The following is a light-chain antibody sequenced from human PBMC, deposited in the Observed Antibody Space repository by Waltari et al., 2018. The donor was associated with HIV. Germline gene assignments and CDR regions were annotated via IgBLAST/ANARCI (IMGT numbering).Light chain of an antibody. CDR3: YSIDRSGHYRV. Sequence: SYELTQPPSVSVSPGQTARITCSGDALPKRFAYWYQQRSGRAPVLVIYEDNTRPSGIPERFSASNSGTVATLIISGAQVEDEADYYCYSIDRSGHYRVFGGGTKLTVL. J-gene: IGLJ2*01. V-gene: IGLV3-10*01. CDR1: ALPKRF. CDR2: EDN.